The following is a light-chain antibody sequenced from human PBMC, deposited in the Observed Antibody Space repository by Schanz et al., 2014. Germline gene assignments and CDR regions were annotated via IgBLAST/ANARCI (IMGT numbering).Light chain of an antibody. Sequence: QSALTQPASVSGSPGQSITISCTGTSSDVGGYNLVSWYQRHPGQAPKLIIYEASKRPSGVSTRFSASRSGNTASLTISGLQADDEADYYCCSYTPPDTVVFGGGTKVTVL. J-gene: IGLJ2*01. CDR1: SSDVGGYNL. CDR2: EAS. CDR3: CSYTPPDTVV. V-gene: IGLV2-23*01.